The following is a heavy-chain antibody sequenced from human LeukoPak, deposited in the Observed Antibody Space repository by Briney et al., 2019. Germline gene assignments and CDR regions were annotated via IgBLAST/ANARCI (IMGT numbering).Heavy chain of an antibody. Sequence: ASVKVSCKASGGTFSSYAISWVRQAPGQGLEWMGRIIPILGIANYAQKFQGRVTITADKSTSTAYMELSSLRSEDTAVYYCARDAGPTTVTTDFDYWGQGTLVTVSS. V-gene: IGHV1-69*04. D-gene: IGHD4-17*01. CDR2: IIPILGIA. J-gene: IGHJ4*02. CDR3: ARDAGPTTVTTDFDY. CDR1: GGTFSSYA.